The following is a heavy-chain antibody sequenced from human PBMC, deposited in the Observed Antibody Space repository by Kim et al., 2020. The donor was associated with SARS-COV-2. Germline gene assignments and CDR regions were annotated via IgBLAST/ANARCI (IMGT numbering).Heavy chain of an antibody. CDR2: ISSSSSTI. J-gene: IGHJ5*02. CDR3: AREGGNGVVVVAATREDCFDP. Sequence: GGSLRLSCAASGFTFSSYSMNWVRQAPGKGLEWVSYISSSSSTIYYADSVKGRFTISRDNAKNSLYLQMNSLRDEDTAVYYCAREGGNGVVVVAATREDCFDPWGQGTLVTVSS. V-gene: IGHV3-48*02. CDR1: GFTFSSYS. D-gene: IGHD2-15*01.